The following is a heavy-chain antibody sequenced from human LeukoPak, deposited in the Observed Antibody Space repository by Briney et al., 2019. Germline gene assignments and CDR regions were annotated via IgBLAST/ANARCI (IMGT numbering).Heavy chain of an antibody. D-gene: IGHD3-3*01. V-gene: IGHV4-39*07. CDR3: ARENDFWNGLDAFDL. Sequence: SETLSLTCSVSGGSMSSNSLYWGWIRQPPGMGLEWIATIYYRGTTYYNPSLRRRVTIDIDVSKYQFYLNLTSLTAADTAVYYCARENDFWNGLDAFDLWGRGTMVTVSS. J-gene: IGHJ3*01. CDR1: GGSMSSNSLY. CDR2: IYYRGTT.